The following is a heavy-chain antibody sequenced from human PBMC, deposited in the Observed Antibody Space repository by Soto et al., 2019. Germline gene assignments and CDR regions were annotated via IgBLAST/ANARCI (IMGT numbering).Heavy chain of an antibody. CDR2: IYYSGST. CDR3: ARQHDFWSGYYPYYYYYGMDV. D-gene: IGHD3-3*01. CDR1: GGSISSSSYY. V-gene: IGHV4-39*01. J-gene: IGHJ6*02. Sequence: KTSETLSLTCTVSGGSISSSSYYWGWIRQPPGKGLEWIGSIYYSGSTYYNPSLKSRVTISVDTSKNQFSLKLSSVTAADTAVYYCARQHDFWSGYYPYYYYYGMDVWGQGTTVTVSS.